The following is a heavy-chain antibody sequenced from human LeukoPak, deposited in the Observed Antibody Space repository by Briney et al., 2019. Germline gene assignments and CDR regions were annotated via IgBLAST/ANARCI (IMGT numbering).Heavy chain of an antibody. CDR2: IKQDGSQK. Sequence: GGSLRLSCAAPGFPFSSSWVSWVRQAPEKGLEGVAHIKQDGSQKYYVDSVRGRFTISRDNTKNSVYLQMNSLRAEDTAVYYCVSWRDSGDKNSWGQGTLVTVSS. D-gene: IGHD4-23*01. J-gene: IGHJ5*02. CDR1: GFPFSSSW. CDR3: VSWRDSGDKNS. V-gene: IGHV3-7*01.